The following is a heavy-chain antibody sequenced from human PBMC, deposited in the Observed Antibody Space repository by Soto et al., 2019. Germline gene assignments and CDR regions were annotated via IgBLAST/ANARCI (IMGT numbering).Heavy chain of an antibody. Sequence: QVQLVQSGAEVKKPGSSVKVSCKASGDTSSNYGVSWVRQAPGQGLEWMGGTLPVFGTTTYARNFQGRIHLTADKSTSTVYMELTSLRSDDTATSYCARDPDEVVGTAYHYYGMDVWDQGATGTVSS. D-gene: IGHD1-26*01. V-gene: IGHV1-69*06. CDR2: TLPVFGTT. CDR3: ARDPDEVVGTAYHYYGMDV. J-gene: IGHJ6*02. CDR1: GDTSSNYG.